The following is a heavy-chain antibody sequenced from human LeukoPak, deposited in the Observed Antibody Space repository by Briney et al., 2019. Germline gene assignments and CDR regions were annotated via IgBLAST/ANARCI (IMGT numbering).Heavy chain of an antibody. CDR2: ISGSAFST. CDR1: GLTFSSYA. Sequence: PGGSLRLSCAASGLTFSSYAMSWVRQAPGKGLEWVSGISGSAFSTDYADSVKGRFTISRDNSRNMLYLQMNSLRGDDTAVYYCVKGLGVDDNWGQGTLVTVSS. D-gene: IGHD3-10*01. V-gene: IGHV3-23*01. CDR3: VKGLGVDDN. J-gene: IGHJ4*02.